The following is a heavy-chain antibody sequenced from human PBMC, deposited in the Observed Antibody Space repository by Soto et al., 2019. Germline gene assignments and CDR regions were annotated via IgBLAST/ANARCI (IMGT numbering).Heavy chain of an antibody. D-gene: IGHD6-19*01. V-gene: IGHV1-18*04. CDR1: GYTFTSYG. CDR2: ISAYNGNT. J-gene: IGHJ5*02. CDR3: ARDLFSGWYNWFDP. Sequence: ASVKVSCKASGYTFTSYGISWVRQAPGQGLEWMGWISAYNGNTNYAQKLQGRVTMTTDTSTSTAYMELRSLRSDDTAAYYCARDLFSGWYNWFDPWGQGTLVTVSS.